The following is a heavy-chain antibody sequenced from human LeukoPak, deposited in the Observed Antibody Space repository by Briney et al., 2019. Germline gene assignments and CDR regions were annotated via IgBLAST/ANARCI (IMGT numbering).Heavy chain of an antibody. V-gene: IGHV3-7*01. J-gene: IGHJ4*02. CDR1: GFTFSSYG. CDR3: ARDGIDY. Sequence: GGSLRLSCAASGFTFSSYGMHWVRQAPGKGLEWVANIKQDGSEKYYVDSVKGRFTISKDDTKNSVFLQMNNLRAEDTAVYYCARDGIDYWGQGTLVTVSS. CDR2: IKQDGSEK. D-gene: IGHD1-26*01.